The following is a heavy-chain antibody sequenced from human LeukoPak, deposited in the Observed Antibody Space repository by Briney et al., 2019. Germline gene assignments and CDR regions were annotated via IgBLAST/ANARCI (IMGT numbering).Heavy chain of an antibody. V-gene: IGHV1-18*01. D-gene: IGHD5/OR15-5a*01. CDR2: ISVYNGNT. Sequence: ASVKVSCKASGYIFTNYGISWVRQAPGQGLEWMGWISVYNGNTNYAQKLQGRVTMTTDTSTSTAYMELRSLRSDDTAVYYCARDGTSVYGGAFDIWGQGTMVTVSS. CDR1: GYIFTNYG. CDR3: ARDGTSVYGGAFDI. J-gene: IGHJ3*02.